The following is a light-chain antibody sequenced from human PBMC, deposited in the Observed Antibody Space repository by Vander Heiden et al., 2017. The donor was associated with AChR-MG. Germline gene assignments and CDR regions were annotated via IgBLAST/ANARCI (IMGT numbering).Light chain of an antibody. Sequence: DIQMTQSPPTLSVSVGDRVTIPSRDSQSSNSWLALYQQEPGKAPKLLIYKASSLESGVPSRFSGSGSGTEFTLTISSLQPDDFAIYYCQQYNSYSDFGQGTKVEIK. CDR1: QSSNSW. CDR2: KAS. J-gene: IGKJ1*01. V-gene: IGKV1-5*03. CDR3: QQYNSYSD.